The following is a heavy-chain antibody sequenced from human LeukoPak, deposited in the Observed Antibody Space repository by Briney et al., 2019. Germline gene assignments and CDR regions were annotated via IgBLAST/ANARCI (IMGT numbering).Heavy chain of an antibody. J-gene: IGHJ6*03. CDR1: GYTFTGYY. V-gene: IGHV1-2*02. Sequence: ASVKVSCKASGYTFTGYYMHWVRQAPGQGLEWMGWINPNSGGTNYAQKFQGRVTMTRDTSISTAYMELSRLRSDDTAVYYCARDHERGYSGYDYTRYYYYYYMDVWGKGTTVTVSS. CDR3: ARDHERGYSGYDYTRYYYYYYMDV. CDR2: INPNSGGT. D-gene: IGHD5-12*01.